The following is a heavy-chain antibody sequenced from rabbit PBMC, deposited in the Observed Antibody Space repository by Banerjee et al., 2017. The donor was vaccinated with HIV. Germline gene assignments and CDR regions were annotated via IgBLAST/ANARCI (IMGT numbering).Heavy chain of an antibody. Sequence: QEQLEESGGDLVKPEGSLTLTCTASGFSFNNNYVMCWVRQAPGKRPEWIACINTSSGNTVYASWAKGRFTISKTSSTTVTLQMTSLTGADTATYFCASGYSDVYFNLWGPGTLVTVS. V-gene: IGHV1S45*01. D-gene: IGHD1-1*01. CDR2: INTSSGNT. CDR3: ASGYSDVYFNL. J-gene: IGHJ4*01. CDR1: GFSFNNNYV.